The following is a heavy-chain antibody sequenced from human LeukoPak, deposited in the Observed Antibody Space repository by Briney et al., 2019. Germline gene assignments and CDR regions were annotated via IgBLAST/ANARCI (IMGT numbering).Heavy chain of an antibody. CDR3: AREMGVVTAHGIDV. CDR2: IYYSGST. D-gene: IGHD4-23*01. Sequence: SETLSLTCIVSGGSISSFSSNNYHWGWIRQPPGKGLEWIGSIYYSGSTYYNPSLKSRVTISVDTSKNQFSLKLSSVTAADTALYYCAREMGVVTAHGIDVWGQGTTVTVSS. V-gene: IGHV4-39*02. CDR1: GGSISSFSSNNYH. J-gene: IGHJ6*02.